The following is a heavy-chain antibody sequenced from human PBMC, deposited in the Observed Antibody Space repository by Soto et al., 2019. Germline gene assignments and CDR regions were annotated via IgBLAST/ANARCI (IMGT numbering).Heavy chain of an antibody. D-gene: IGHD4-17*01. CDR2: FDPEDGET. Sequence: ASVKVSCKVAGYTLTELSMHWVRQAPGKGLEWMGGFDPEDGETIYAEKFQGIVTMTADTSTDTAYMELSSLRSEDTAVYYCATPSGPYGDYFDYWGQGTLVTVSS. CDR1: GYTLTELS. CDR3: ATPSGPYGDYFDY. V-gene: IGHV1-24*01. J-gene: IGHJ4*02.